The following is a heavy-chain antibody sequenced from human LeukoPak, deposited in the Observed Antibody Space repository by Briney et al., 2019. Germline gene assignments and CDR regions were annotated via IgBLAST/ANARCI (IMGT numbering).Heavy chain of an antibody. D-gene: IGHD1-26*01. J-gene: IGHJ5*02. CDR1: GYTFTGYY. CDR3: ARGRSGSYHELNWFDP. V-gene: IGHV1-2*02. CDR2: INPNSGGT. Sequence: ASVKVSCKASGYTFTGYYMHWVRQAPGQGLEWMGWINPNSGGTNYAQKFQGRVTMTRDTSISTAYMELSRLRSDDTAVYYCARGRSGSYHELNWFDPWGQGTLVTVSS.